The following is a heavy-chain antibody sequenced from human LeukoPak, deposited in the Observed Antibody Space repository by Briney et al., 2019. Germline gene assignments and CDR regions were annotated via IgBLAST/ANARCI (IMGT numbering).Heavy chain of an antibody. V-gene: IGHV4-34*01. CDR3: ARLDCSSTSCFLHH. J-gene: IGHJ5*02. Sequence: TPSETLSLTCAVYGGSFSGYYWSWIRQPPGKGLEWIGEINHSGSTNYNPSLKSRVTISVDTSKNQFSLKLSSVTAADTAVYYCARLDCSSTSCFLHHWGQGTLVTVSS. CDR2: INHSGST. CDR1: GGSFSGYY. D-gene: IGHD2-2*01.